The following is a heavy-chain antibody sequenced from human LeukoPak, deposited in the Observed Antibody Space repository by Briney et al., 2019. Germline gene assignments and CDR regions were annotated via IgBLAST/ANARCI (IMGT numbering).Heavy chain of an antibody. CDR1: GFTFEDYA. D-gene: IGHD1-26*01. V-gene: IGHV3-43*02. CDR2: ISGDGKIT. J-gene: IGHJ4*02. Sequence: GGSPRLSCAASGFTFEDYAMHRGRQFPGEGLEWVSLISGDGKITKYRDSVKGRFTISRDHNRNSPHLQMTSLRAEDKAVYYCARGGVVGAINYFDYWGQGTLVTVCS. CDR3: ARGGVVGAINYFDY.